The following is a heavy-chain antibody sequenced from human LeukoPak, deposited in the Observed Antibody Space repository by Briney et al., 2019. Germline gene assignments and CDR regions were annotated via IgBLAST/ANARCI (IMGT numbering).Heavy chain of an antibody. J-gene: IGHJ3*02. CDR2: IYYSGST. CDR3: ARDPGWVVHAFDI. Sequence: PSETLSPTCTVSGGSISSYYWSWIRQPPGKGLEWIGYIYYSGSTNYNPSLKSRVTISVDTSKNQFSLKLSSVAAADTAVYYCARDPGWVVHAFDIWGQGTMVTVSS. V-gene: IGHV4-59*01. CDR1: GGSISSYY. D-gene: IGHD2-15*01.